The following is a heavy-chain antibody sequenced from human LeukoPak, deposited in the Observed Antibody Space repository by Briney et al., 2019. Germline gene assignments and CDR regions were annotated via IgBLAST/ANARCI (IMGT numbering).Heavy chain of an antibody. V-gene: IGHV3-30*03. CDR2: ISYDGSNK. CDR3: ARVVARLFYFDS. CDR1: GFTFSSYG. Sequence: QTGGSLRLSCAASGFTFSSYGMHWVRQAPGKGLEWVAVISYDGSNKYYADSVKGRFTISRDNSKNTLYLQMNSLRAEDTAVYYCARVVARLFYFDSWGQGTLVTVSS. D-gene: IGHD5-12*01. J-gene: IGHJ4*02.